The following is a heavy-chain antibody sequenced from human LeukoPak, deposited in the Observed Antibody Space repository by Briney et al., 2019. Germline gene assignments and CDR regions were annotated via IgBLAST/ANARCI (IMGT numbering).Heavy chain of an antibody. CDR1: SGSISSGEYY. V-gene: IGHV4-39*01. CDR3: ARRRSGKNWFDP. J-gene: IGHJ5*02. CDR2: INYSGTT. D-gene: IGHD3-10*01. Sequence: PSETLSLTCTVSSGSISSGEYYCRWVRQPPGEGLEWIASINYSGTTFYNPPVKSRVTISVDTSENQFSLKLSSVTAADTAVYYCARRRSGKNWFDPWVQGTLVTVSS.